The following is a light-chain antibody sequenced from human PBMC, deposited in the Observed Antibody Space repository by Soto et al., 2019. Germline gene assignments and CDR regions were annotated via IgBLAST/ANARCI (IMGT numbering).Light chain of an antibody. CDR1: SGHSSYI. Sequence: QSVLTQSSSASASLGSSVKLTCTLSSGHSSYIIAWHQQQPGKAPRYLMKLEGSGSYNKGSGVPDRFSGSSSGADRYLTISNLQSEDEADYYCETWDSTTAVFGGGTQLTVL. V-gene: IGLV4-60*03. CDR2: LEGSGSY. CDR3: ETWDSTTAV. J-gene: IGLJ7*01.